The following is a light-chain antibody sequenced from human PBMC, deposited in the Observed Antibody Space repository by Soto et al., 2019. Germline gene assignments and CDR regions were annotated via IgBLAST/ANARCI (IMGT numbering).Light chain of an antibody. CDR1: QSVGGN. J-gene: IGKJ4*01. V-gene: IGKV3-15*01. CDR3: RQYARWPVT. CDR2: KTS. Sequence: EIILTQSPATLSVSPGETTSLSCRATQSVGGNLGWYQQKPGQTPRLLIYKTSTRATGIPARFSGSGSETELTVTISSLQSEDFAVYYCRQYARWPVTFGGGTKVDIK.